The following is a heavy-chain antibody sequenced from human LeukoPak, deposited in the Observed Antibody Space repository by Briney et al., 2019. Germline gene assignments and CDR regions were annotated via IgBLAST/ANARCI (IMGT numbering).Heavy chain of an antibody. V-gene: IGHV3-21*01. J-gene: IGHJ4*02. CDR2: ISSSSSYI. CDR3: ARESSSGWYYGNDY. Sequence: GGSLRLSCAASGFTFSSYSMNWVRQAPGKGLEWVSSISSSSSYIYYADSVKGRFTISRDNAKNSLYLQMNSLRAKDTAVYYCARESSSGWYYGNDYWGQGTLVTVSS. D-gene: IGHD6-19*01. CDR1: GFTFSSYS.